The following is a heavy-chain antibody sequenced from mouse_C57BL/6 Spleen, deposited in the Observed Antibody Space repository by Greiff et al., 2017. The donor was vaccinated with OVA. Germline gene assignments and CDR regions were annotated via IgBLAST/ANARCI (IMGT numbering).Heavy chain of an antibody. Sequence: EVHLVESGGGLVKPGGSLKLSCAASGFTFSSYTMSWVRQTPEKRLEWVATISGGGGNTYYPDSVKGRFTISRDNAKNTLYLQMSSLRSEDTALYYCAREIYYDYDDGGYYAMDYWGQGTSVTVSS. D-gene: IGHD2-4*01. CDR2: ISGGGGNT. CDR3: AREIYYDYDDGGYYAMDY. CDR1: GFTFSSYT. J-gene: IGHJ4*01. V-gene: IGHV5-9*01.